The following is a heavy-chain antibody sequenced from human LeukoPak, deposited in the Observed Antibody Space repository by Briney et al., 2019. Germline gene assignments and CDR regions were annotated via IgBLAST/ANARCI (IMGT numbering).Heavy chain of an antibody. CDR2: MNPNSGNT. Sequence: ASVKVSCKASGYTFTSYDINWVRQATGQGPEWMGWMNPNSGNTGYAQKFQGRVTITRNTSISTAYMELSSLRSEDTAVYYCARGTRIAARQGLGYWGQGTLVTVSS. J-gene: IGHJ4*02. CDR3: ARGTRIAARQGLGY. D-gene: IGHD6-6*01. V-gene: IGHV1-8*03. CDR1: GYTFTSYD.